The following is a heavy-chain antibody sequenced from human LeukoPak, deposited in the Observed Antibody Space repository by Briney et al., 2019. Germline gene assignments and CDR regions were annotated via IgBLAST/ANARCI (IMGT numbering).Heavy chain of an antibody. CDR2: ISYDGSNK. CDR1: GFTFSSYG. D-gene: IGHD1-26*01. V-gene: IGHV3-30*03. CDR3: ALPPQWDPIDY. J-gene: IGHJ4*02. Sequence: GRSLRLSCAASGFTFSSYGMHWVRQAPGKGLEWVAVISYDGSNKYYADSVKGRFTISRDNSKSTLYLQMNSLRAEDTAVYYCALPPQWDPIDYWGQGTLVTVSS.